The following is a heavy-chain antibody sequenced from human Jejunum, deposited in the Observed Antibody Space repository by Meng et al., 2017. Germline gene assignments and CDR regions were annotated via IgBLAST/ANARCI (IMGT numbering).Heavy chain of an antibody. CDR3: ARRGGAYSTGHFPHFDD. CDR1: GGSISMTNW. V-gene: IGHV4-4*01. Sequence: QVHLQEVGPGLLKPAGTLSLTCDVSGGSISMTNWWSCVRQPPGKGPEWIGDVFHTGSSNYSPSLRSRVTISVDKSKNQFSLNLSSVTAADTAVYFCARRGGAYSTGHFPHFDDWGQGTLVTVSS. CDR2: VFHTGSS. J-gene: IGHJ4*02. D-gene: IGHD6-19*01.